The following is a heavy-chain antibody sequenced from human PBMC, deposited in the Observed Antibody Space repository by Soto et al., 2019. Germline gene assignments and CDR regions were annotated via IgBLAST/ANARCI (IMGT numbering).Heavy chain of an antibody. D-gene: IGHD3-22*01. CDR1: GFTLSSYG. V-gene: IGHV3-11*06. J-gene: IGHJ3*01. CDR3: ARDQLYYNDISGRPLNAFDV. CDR2: ISSSSSYT. Sequence: PGGSLRLSCAASGFTLSSYGMSWIRQAPGKGLEWVSYISSSSSYTNYADSVKGRFTISRDNAKNSLYLQMNSLRAEDTAVYYCARDQLYYNDISGRPLNAFDVWGQGTMVTVSS.